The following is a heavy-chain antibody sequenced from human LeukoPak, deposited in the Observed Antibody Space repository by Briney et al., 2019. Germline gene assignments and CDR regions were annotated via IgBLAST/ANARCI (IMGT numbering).Heavy chain of an antibody. CDR3: ARTEVYFDSSGYYYAAFDY. D-gene: IGHD3-22*01. Sequence: GASVKVSCKASGGTFSSYTISWVRQAPGQGLEWMGRIIPILGIANYAQKFQGRVTITADKSTSTAYMELSSLRSEDTAVYYCARTEVYFDSSGYYYAAFDYWGQGTLVTVSS. V-gene: IGHV1-69*02. CDR1: GGTFSSYT. CDR2: IIPILGIA. J-gene: IGHJ4*02.